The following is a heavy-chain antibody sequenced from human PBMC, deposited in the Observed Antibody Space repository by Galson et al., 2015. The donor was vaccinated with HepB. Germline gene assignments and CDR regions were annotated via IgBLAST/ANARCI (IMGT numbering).Heavy chain of an antibody. CDR3: ARFRQRLRSGYFQH. CDR1: GFTFSSYG. D-gene: IGHD6-25*01. V-gene: IGHV3-30*02. J-gene: IGHJ1*01. CDR2: IRYDGSNK. Sequence: SLRLSCAASGFTFSSYGMHWVRQAPGKGLEWVAFIRYDGSNKYYADPVKGRFTISRDNSKNTLYLQMNSLRAEDTAVYYCARFRQRLRSGYFQHWGQGTLVTVSS.